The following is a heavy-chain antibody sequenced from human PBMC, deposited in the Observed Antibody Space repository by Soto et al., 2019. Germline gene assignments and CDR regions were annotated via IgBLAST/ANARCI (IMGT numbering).Heavy chain of an antibody. D-gene: IGHD5-18*01. CDR3: ARVGIQLWSMVWFDP. CDR1: GGSFSGYY. CDR2: INHSGST. V-gene: IGHV4-34*01. Sequence: QVQLQQWGAGLLKPSETLSLTCAVYGGSFSGYYWSWIRQPPGKGLEWIGEINHSGSTNYNPSLKSRVTISVDTSNNQFSLKLSSVIAAVTAVYYCARVGIQLWSMVWFDPGGKGTLVSGSS. J-gene: IGHJ5*02.